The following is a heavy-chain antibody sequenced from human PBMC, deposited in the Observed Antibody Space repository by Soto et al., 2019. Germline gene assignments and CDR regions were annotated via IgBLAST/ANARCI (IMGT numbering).Heavy chain of an antibody. CDR2: INHSGST. Sequence: SETLSLTCAVYGGSFSGYYWSWIRQPPGKGLEWIGEINHSGSTNYNPSLKGRVTISVDTSKNQFSLKLSSVTAADTAVYYCARVRSKLVVVTAPGHFDYWGQGTLVTVSS. V-gene: IGHV4-34*01. J-gene: IGHJ4*02. CDR3: ARVRSKLVVVTAPGHFDY. CDR1: GGSFSGYY. D-gene: IGHD2-21*02.